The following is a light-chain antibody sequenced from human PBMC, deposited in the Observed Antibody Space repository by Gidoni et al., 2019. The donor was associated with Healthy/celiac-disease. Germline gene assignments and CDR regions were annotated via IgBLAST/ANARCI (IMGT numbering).Light chain of an antibody. J-gene: IGKJ2*04. CDR2: WAS. Sequence: DIVITQSPDSLAVSLGERATINRKSSQSVLYSSNNKNYLAWYQQKPGQHPKLLIYWASTRESGVPDRFSGSGSGTDFTLTISSLQAEDVAVYYCQQYYSTPCSFGQGTKLEIK. CDR1: QSVLYSSNNKNY. CDR3: QQYYSTPCS. V-gene: IGKV4-1*01.